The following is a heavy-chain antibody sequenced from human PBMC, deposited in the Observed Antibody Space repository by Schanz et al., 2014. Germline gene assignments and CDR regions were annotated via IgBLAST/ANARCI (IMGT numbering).Heavy chain of an antibody. CDR3: AKDAPYPFDL. Sequence: EVQLVESGGGVVQPGRSLRLSCAASGFTFSTHAMHWVRQAPGKGLEWVSLISDSGDTAYYADSVKGRFTISRDNSKNTLYLQMNSLRAEDTAIYYCAKDAPYPFDLWGRGTLITVSS. CDR2: ISDSGDTA. CDR1: GFTFSTHA. V-gene: IGHV3-23*04. J-gene: IGHJ2*01.